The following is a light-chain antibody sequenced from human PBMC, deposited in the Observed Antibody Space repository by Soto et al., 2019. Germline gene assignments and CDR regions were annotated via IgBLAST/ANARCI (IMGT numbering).Light chain of an antibody. V-gene: IGLV2-14*01. CDR1: SSDVGGYDS. J-gene: IGLJ1*01. Sequence: QSALTQPASVSGSPGQSITISCTGTSSDVGGYDSVSWYQQHPGKAPKVMIYEVRNRPSGVSNRFSGSKSGNTASLTISGLQAEDEADYYCSSYTISTTLVFGTGTKVTVL. CDR2: EVR. CDR3: SSYTISTTLV.